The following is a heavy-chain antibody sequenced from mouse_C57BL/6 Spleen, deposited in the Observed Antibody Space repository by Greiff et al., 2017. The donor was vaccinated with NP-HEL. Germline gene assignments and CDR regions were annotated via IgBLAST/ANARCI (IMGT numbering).Heavy chain of an antibody. CDR3: ARAADFYYGSSHFDY. CDR1: GFTFSDYG. V-gene: IGHV5-17*01. CDR2: ISSGSSTI. D-gene: IGHD1-1*01. Sequence: EVMLVESGGGLVKPGGSLKLSCAASGFTFSDYGMHWVRQAPEKGLEWVAYISSGSSTIYYADTVKGRFTISRDNAKNTLFLQMTSLRSEDTARYYCARAADFYYGSSHFDYWGQGTTLTVSS. J-gene: IGHJ2*01.